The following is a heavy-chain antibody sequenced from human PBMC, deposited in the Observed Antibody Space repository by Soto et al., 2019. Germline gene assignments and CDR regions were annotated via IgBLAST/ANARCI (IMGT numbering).Heavy chain of an antibody. J-gene: IGHJ6*02. CDR2: IWYDGSNK. D-gene: IGHD4-17*01. V-gene: IGHV3-33*01. Sequence: GGSLRLSCAASGFTSSSYGMHWVRQAPGKGLEWVAVIWYDGSNKYYADSVKGRFTISRDNSKNTLYLQMNSLRAADTAVYYCARDVTTVTNEGAYYGMDVWGQGTTVTVSS. CDR3: ARDVTTVTNEGAYYGMDV. CDR1: GFTSSSYG.